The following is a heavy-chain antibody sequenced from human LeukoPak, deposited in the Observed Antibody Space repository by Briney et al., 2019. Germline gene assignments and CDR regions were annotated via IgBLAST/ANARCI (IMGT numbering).Heavy chain of an antibody. V-gene: IGHV4-34*01. J-gene: IGHJ5*02. CDR3: ARGPNWFDP. CDR1: GGSFSGYY. Sequence: SETLSLTCAVYGGSFSGYYWSWIRQPPGKGLEWIGEINHSGSTNYNPSLKSRVTISVDTSKNQFSLKLSSVTAADTAVYYCARGPNWFDPWGQGTLVTVSS. CDR2: INHSGST.